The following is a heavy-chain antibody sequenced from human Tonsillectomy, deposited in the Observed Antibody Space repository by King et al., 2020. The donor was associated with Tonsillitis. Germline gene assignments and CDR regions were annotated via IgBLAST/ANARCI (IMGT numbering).Heavy chain of an antibody. J-gene: IGHJ4*02. CDR3: ARGRTTMAPGYFDF. D-gene: IGHD5-18*01. Sequence: VQLQESGPGLVKPSQTLSLTCTVSGGSISSGGYYWSWIRQPPAKGLEGIGYIYHSERTFYNSSLKSLITVSLDTSKNQFSLTLGSVTAADTAMYYCARGRTTMAPGYFDFWGQGTLVTVSS. CDR1: GGSISSGGYY. V-gene: IGHV4-31*01. CDR2: IYHSERT.